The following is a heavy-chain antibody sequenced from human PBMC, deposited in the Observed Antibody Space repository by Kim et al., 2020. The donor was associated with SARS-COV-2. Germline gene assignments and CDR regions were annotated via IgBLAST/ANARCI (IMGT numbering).Heavy chain of an antibody. CDR3: ARSVDFAFDI. CDR2: K. V-gene: IGHV3-7*01. Sequence: KYYVDSVKGRFTISRDNAKNSLYLQMNSLRAEDTAVYYCARSVDFAFDIWGQGTMVTVSS. D-gene: IGHD6-19*01. J-gene: IGHJ3*02.